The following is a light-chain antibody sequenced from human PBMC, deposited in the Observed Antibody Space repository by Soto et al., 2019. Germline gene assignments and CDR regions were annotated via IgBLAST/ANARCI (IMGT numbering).Light chain of an antibody. V-gene: IGKV3-20*01. CDR3: QQYATTPFT. CDR1: QSVGSNY. Sequence: EIVLTQSPGTLSLSLGERATVSCRASQSVGSNYLAWYQRKPGQAPRLLNYGASSRATGIPDRFSGSGSGTGFTLTISRLEPEDFSVYYCQQYATTPFTFGPGTKVDIK. CDR2: GAS. J-gene: IGKJ3*01.